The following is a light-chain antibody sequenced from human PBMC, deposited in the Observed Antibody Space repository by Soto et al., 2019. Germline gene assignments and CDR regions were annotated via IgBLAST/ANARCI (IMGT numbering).Light chain of an antibody. CDR2: AAS. J-gene: IGKJ3*01. CDR1: QGISNY. Sequence: DIRMTQSPSSLSASVGDRVTITCRASQGISNYLAWYQQKPGKVPKLLIYAASTLQSGVPSRFSGSGSGTDFTLTISGLQPEVVATYYCQKYNSAPRTFGPGTKVDIK. V-gene: IGKV1-27*01. CDR3: QKYNSAPRT.